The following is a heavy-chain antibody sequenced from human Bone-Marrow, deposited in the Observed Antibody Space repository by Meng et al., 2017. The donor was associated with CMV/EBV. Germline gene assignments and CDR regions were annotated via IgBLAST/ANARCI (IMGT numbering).Heavy chain of an antibody. CDR2: IRSETDGGIA. J-gene: IGHJ5*02. V-gene: IGHV3-15*01. CDR1: GFNFKNAW. Sequence: GESLKISCSTSGFNFKNAWLSWVRQAPGKGLEWVGRIRSETDGGIAEYAASVEGRFTISRDNSKNTLYLQMNSLRAEDTAVYYCARGYDIVENWFDPWGQGTLVTVSS. CDR3: ARGYDIVENWFDP. D-gene: IGHD3-9*01.